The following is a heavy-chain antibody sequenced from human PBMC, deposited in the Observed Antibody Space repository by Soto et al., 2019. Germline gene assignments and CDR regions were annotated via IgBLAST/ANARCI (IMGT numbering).Heavy chain of an antibody. Sequence: QVQLVESGGGVVQPGRSLRLSCAASGFTFSNYGMHWVRQAPGKGLEWVAVISYDGSNKYYADSVKGRFTISRDNSKNKLYLQINSLRAEDTALYYCAQKAGNYLDYWGQGTLVTVSS. J-gene: IGHJ4*02. V-gene: IGHV3-30*18. CDR3: AQKAGNYLDY. CDR1: GFTFSNYG. CDR2: ISYDGSNK. D-gene: IGHD6-19*01.